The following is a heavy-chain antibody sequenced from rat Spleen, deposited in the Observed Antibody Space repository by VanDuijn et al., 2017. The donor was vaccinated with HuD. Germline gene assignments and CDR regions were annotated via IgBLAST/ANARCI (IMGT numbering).Heavy chain of an antibody. Sequence: QVQLMESGPGLVQPSQTLSLTCTVSGFSLTSKGVSWIRQPPGKGLEWIAAISSGGSTYYNSPLKSRLSISRDTSKSQVFLKMNSLQTEDTAIYFCSRATEGTLFDYWGQGVMVTVSS. V-gene: IGHV2S12*01. CDR2: ISSGGST. CDR1: GFSLTSKG. D-gene: IGHD1-11*01. J-gene: IGHJ2*01. CDR3: SRATEGTLFDY.